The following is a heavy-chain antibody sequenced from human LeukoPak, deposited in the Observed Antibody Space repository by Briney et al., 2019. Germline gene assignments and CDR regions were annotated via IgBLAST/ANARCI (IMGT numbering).Heavy chain of an antibody. CDR3: AKVGVRGATTSVSIDY. CDR2: ISYDGSSK. CDR1: GFTFSSYG. J-gene: IGHJ4*02. V-gene: IGHV3-30*18. D-gene: IGHD1-26*01. Sequence: PGGSLRLSCAASGFTFSSYGMHWVRQAPGKGLEWVAVISYDGSSKYYADSVKGRFTISRDNSKNTLYLQMNSLRAEDTAVYYCAKVGVRGATTSVSIDYWGQGTLVTVSS.